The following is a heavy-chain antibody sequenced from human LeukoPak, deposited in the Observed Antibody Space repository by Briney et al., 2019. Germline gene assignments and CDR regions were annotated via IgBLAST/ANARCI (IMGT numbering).Heavy chain of an antibody. V-gene: IGHV4-61*02. CDR2: SYTSGST. D-gene: IGHD2-2*01. CDR1: GGSISSGSYY. J-gene: IGHJ3*02. CDR3: ARGLGYCSSTSCPTDAFDI. Sequence: SQTLSLTCTVSGGSISSGSYYWSWIRQPAGKGLEWIGRSYTSGSTNYNPSLKSRVTISVDTSKNQFSLKLSPVTAADTAVYYCARGLGYCSSTSCPTDAFDIWGQGTMVTVSS.